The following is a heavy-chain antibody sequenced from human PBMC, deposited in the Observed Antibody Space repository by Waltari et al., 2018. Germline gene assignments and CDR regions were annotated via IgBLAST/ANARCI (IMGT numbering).Heavy chain of an antibody. CDR2: IWYDGSNN. J-gene: IGHJ3*02. CDR3: AKDASAGAAGNAFDI. D-gene: IGHD6-25*01. Sequence: QVQLVESGGGVVQPGRSLRLSCAASGFTFSSYGMHWVRQAPGKGLEGVAVIWYDGSNNYDADSVKGRFTISRDNSKNTLYLQMNSLRAEDTAMYYCAKDASAGAAGNAFDIWGQGTMVTVSS. V-gene: IGHV3-30*18. CDR1: GFTFSSYG.